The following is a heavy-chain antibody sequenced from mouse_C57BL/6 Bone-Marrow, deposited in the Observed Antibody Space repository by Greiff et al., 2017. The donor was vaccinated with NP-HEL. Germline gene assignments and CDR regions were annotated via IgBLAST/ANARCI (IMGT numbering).Heavy chain of an antibody. V-gene: IGHV2-2*01. CDR1: GFSLTSYG. Sequence: VQLVESGPGLVQPSQSLSITCTVSGFSLTSYGVHWVRQSPGKGLEWLGVIWSGGSTDYNAAFISRLSISKDNSKSQVFFKMNSLQADDTAIYYCARSYYGSNPYYCAMDYWGQGTSVTVSS. CDR3: ARSYYGSNPYYCAMDY. CDR2: IWSGGST. J-gene: IGHJ4*01. D-gene: IGHD1-1*01.